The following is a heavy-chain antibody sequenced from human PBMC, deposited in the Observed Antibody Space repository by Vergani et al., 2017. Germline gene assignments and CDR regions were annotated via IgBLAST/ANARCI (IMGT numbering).Heavy chain of an antibody. Sequence: QVQLVQSGAEVKKPGSSVKVSCKASGGTFSSYTISWVRQAPGQGLEWMGRIIPILGIANYAQKFQGRVTITADKSTSTAYMELSSLRSEDTAVYYCAREFYDFWSGPDYWGQGTLVTVSS. D-gene: IGHD3-3*01. CDR1: GGTFSSYT. CDR3: AREFYDFWSGPDY. V-gene: IGHV1-69*08. CDR2: IIPILGIA. J-gene: IGHJ4*02.